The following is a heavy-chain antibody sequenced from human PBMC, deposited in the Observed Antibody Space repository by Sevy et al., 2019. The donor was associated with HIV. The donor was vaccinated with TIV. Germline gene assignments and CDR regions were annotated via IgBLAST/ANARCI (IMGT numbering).Heavy chain of an antibody. D-gene: IGHD2-21*02. CDR1: RFTFSTYA. J-gene: IGHJ4*02. CDR3: ARLFSCGGDCYYLDY. V-gene: IGHV3-30-3*01. CDR2: ISHDGNYK. Sequence: GGSLRLSCAASRFTFSTYAMHWVRQAPGKGLEWVAVISHDGNYKNYADSVKVRFTISRDDFKNTLYLQMSSLRPEDTAVYFCARLFSCGGDCYYLDYWGQGALVTVSS.